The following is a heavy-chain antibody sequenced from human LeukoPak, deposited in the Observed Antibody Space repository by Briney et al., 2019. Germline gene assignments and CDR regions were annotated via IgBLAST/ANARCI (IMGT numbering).Heavy chain of an antibody. D-gene: IGHD6-19*01. Sequence: PGGSLRLSCAASGFTFNNYAMSWVRQAPGRGLEWVSAIGVSGGTYYTESVKGWFTISRDNSKTTLYLQMNSLRAEDTAVYYCAKEPTVAGTPYFDCWGQGALVTVSS. CDR3: AKEPTVAGTPYFDC. CDR2: IGVSGGT. V-gene: IGHV3-23*01. CDR1: GFTFNNYA. J-gene: IGHJ4*02.